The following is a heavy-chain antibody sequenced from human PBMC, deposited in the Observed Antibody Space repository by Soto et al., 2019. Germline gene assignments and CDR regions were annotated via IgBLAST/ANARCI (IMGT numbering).Heavy chain of an antibody. V-gene: IGHV1-2*04. CDR2: INPNSGGT. CDR3: ARDAVGEPVIYGMDV. J-gene: IGHJ6*02. Sequence: ASVKVSCKASGYTFTGYYMHWVRQAPGQGLEWMGWINPNSGGTNYAQKFQGWVTMTRDTSISTAYVELSRLRSDDTAVYHCARDAVGEPVIYGMDVWGQGTTVTVSS. CDR1: GYTFTGYY. D-gene: IGHD3-10*01.